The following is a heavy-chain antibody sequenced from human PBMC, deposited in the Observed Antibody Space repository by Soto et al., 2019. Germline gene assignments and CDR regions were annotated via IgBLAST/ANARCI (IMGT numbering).Heavy chain of an antibody. CDR1: GFTFSSYA. CDR2: ISGSGGST. Sequence: EVQLLESGGGLVQPGGSLRLSCAASGFTFSSYAMSWVRQAPGKGLEWVSAISGSGGSTYYADSVKGRFTISRDNSKNTLYLQMNSLRAEDTAVYYCAKDLKAMERLYYYYYGMDVWGQGTTVTVSS. D-gene: IGHD5-18*01. J-gene: IGHJ6*02. V-gene: IGHV3-23*01. CDR3: AKDLKAMERLYYYYYGMDV.